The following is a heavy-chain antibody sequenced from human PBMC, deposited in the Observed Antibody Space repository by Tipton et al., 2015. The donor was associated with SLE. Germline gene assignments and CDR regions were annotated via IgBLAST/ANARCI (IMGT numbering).Heavy chain of an antibody. CDR1: GFAFNTAW. D-gene: IGHD1-7*01. CDR2: VSRSSSTI. J-gene: IGHJ4*02. Sequence: SLRLSCAASGFAFNTAWMTWVRQAPGKGLEWISYVSRSSSTIDYADSVKGRFTMSRDNSKNTVYLHMNSLEADDSARYYCTSASWNYGFFVYWGQGTLVTVSS. CDR3: TSASWNYGFFVY. V-gene: IGHV3-48*04.